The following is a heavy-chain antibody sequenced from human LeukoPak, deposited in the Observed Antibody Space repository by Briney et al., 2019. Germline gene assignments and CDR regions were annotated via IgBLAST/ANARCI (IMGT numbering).Heavy chain of an antibody. CDR3: AKDIQLSA. Sequence: GGSLRLSCAASGFNFNDAAMTWVRQAPGKGLEWVSLIASSGRNTYYTDSVRGRFTISRDNSKRTLSLQMNSLRVEDTAIYYCAKDIQLSAWGLGTMVTVSS. J-gene: IGHJ3*01. D-gene: IGHD5-24*01. V-gene: IGHV3-23*01. CDR2: IASSGRNT. CDR1: GFNFNDAA.